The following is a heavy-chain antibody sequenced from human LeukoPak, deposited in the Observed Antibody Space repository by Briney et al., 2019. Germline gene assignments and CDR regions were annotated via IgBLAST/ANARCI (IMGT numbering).Heavy chain of an antibody. D-gene: IGHD6-13*01. V-gene: IGHV6-1*01. CDR1: GDSVSSNSAA. J-gene: IGHJ4*02. CDR2: TYYRSKWYA. CDR3: ARYGSSWYLEY. Sequence: SQTLSLTCAISGDSVSSNSAAWNWITQSPSRGLEWLGRTYYRSKWYADYAGSVRSRITISPDTSKNQFSLQLNSVTPEDTAVYFCARYGSSWYLEYWGQGTLVTVSS.